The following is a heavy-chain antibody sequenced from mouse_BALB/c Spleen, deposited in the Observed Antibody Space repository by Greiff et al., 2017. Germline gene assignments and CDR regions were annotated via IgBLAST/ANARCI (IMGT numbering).Heavy chain of an antibody. V-gene: IGHV1-14*01. CDR1: GYTFTSYV. CDR2: INPYNDGT. D-gene: IGHD2-10*02. J-gene: IGHJ2*01. CDR3: AGYGSGYFDY. Sequence: EVQVVESGPELVKPGASVKMSCKASGYTFTSYVMHWVKQKPGQGLEWIGYINPYNDGTKYNEKFKGKATLTSDKSSSPAYMELSSLTSEDSAVYYCAGYGSGYFDYWGQGTTLTVSS.